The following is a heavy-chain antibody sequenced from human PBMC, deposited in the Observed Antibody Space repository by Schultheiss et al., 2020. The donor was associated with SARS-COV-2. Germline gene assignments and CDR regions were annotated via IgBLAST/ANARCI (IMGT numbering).Heavy chain of an antibody. Sequence: GGSLRLSCAASGFTFSSYSMNWVRQAPGKGLEWVSSISSSSSYIYYADSVKGRFTISRDNSKNTLYLQMNSLRAEDTAVYYCAKNGNGDYGEGSNYWGQGTLVTVSS. V-gene: IGHV3-21*04. CDR1: GFTFSSYS. CDR3: AKNGNGDYGEGSNY. D-gene: IGHD4-17*01. J-gene: IGHJ4*02. CDR2: ISSSSSYI.